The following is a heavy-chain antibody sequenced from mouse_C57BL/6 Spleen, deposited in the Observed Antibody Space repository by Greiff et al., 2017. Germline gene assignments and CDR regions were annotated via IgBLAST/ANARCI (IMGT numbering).Heavy chain of an antibody. Sequence: EVMLVESGGGLVKPGGSLKLSCAASGFTFSDYGMHWVRQAPEKGLEWVAYISSGSSTIYYGDTVKGRFTISRDNAKNTLFLQMTSLRSEDTAMYYCASSYWGPYAMDYWGQGTSVTVSS. V-gene: IGHV5-17*01. CDR1: GFTFSDYG. D-gene: IGHD2-10*01. CDR3: ASSYWGPYAMDY. J-gene: IGHJ4*01. CDR2: ISSGSSTI.